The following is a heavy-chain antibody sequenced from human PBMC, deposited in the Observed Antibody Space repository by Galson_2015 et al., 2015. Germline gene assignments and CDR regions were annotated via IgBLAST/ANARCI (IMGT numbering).Heavy chain of an antibody. CDR2: VDPTDSYA. V-gene: IGHV5-10-1*01. D-gene: IGHD1-1*01. CDR3: ATSLEFFGAFDI. Sequence: SWVRQMPGKGLEWMGYVDPTDSYADYSPSFQGHVTISTDKSITTAYLQWSSLKASDTAMCYCATSLEFFGAFDIWGQGSMVTVSS. J-gene: IGHJ3*02.